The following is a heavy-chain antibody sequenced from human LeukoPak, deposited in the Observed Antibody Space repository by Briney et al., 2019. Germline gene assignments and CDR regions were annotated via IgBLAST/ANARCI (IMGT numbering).Heavy chain of an antibody. J-gene: IGHJ4*02. CDR2: ITWNSGSI. Sequence: GRSLRLSCAAPGFTFYDYATHWVRHVPGKGLEWVSGITWNSGSIGYVDSVKGRFTISRDNAKNSMYLQMNSLRAEDTAVYYCVRGAAYFDYWGQGILVTVSS. V-gene: IGHV3-9*01. CDR1: GFTFYDYA. CDR3: VRGAAYFDY. D-gene: IGHD1-26*01.